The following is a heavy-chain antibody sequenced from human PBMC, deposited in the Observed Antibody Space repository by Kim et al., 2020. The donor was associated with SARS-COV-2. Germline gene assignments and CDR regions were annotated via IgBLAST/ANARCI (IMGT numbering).Heavy chain of an antibody. CDR1: GFTFSSYA. D-gene: IGHD2-8*02. CDR3: AKVRARLLGYYYYGMDV. Sequence: GGSLRLSCAASGFTFSSYAMSWVRQAPGKGLEWVSAISGSGGSTYYADSVKGRFTISRDNSKNTVYLQMNSLRAEDTAVYYCAKVRARLLGYYYYGMDVWGQGTTVTVSS. V-gene: IGHV3-23*01. J-gene: IGHJ6*02. CDR2: ISGSGGST.